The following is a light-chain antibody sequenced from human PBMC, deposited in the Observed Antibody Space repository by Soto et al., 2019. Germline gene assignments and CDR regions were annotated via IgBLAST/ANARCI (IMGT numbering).Light chain of an antibody. CDR2: EDN. CDR1: SGSIASNY. CDR3: QSYGDNNQV. V-gene: IGLV6-57*02. J-gene: IGLJ3*02. Sequence: NFLLTQPHSVSESPGKTVTISCTGSSGSIASNYVQWFQQRPGSAPTTVIYEDNKSPSGVPDRFSGSIDSSSNSASLTISGLKTDDEADYYCQSYGDNNQVFGGGTKVTVL.